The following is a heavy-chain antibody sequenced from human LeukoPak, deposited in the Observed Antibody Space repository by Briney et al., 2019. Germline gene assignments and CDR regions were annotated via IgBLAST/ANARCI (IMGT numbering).Heavy chain of an antibody. V-gene: IGHV1-2*04. CDR1: GYTFTGYY. Sequence: ASVKVSCKASGYTFTGYYMHWVRQAPGQGLEWMGWINPNSGGTNYAQKFQGWVTMTRDTSISTAYMELSRLRSDDTAVYYCARGQGSSWLGYYFDYWGQGTLVTVSS. CDR3: ARGQGSSWLGYYFDY. CDR2: INPNSGGT. D-gene: IGHD6-13*01. J-gene: IGHJ4*02.